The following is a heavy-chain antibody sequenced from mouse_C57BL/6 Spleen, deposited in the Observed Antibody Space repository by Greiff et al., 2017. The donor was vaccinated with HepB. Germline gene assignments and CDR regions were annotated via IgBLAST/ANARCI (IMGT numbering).Heavy chain of an antibody. CDR2: IYPGSGST. CDR1: GYTFTSYW. J-gene: IGHJ1*03. V-gene: IGHV1-55*01. Sequence: QIQLQHPGAELVKPGASVKMSCKASGYTFTSYWITWVKQRPGQGLEWIGDIYPGSGSTNYNEKFKSKATLTVDTSSSTAYMQLSSLTSEDSAVYYCARETGGYFDVWGTGTTVTVSS. CDR3: ARETGGYFDV.